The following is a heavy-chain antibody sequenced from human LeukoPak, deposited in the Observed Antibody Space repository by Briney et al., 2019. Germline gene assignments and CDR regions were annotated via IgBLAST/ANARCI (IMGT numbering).Heavy chain of an antibody. J-gene: IGHJ4*02. Sequence: SETLSLSCTVSGGSIGNYYWSWIRQPPGKGLEWIGYIHHSGSTNSNPSLKSRVTISVDTSKNQFSLRLSSVTAADTAVYYCARDTYYESSGYYEDYFDSWGQGTLVTVS. CDR3: ARDTYYESSGYYEDYFDS. CDR2: IHHSGST. CDR1: GGSIGNYY. D-gene: IGHD3-22*01. V-gene: IGHV4-59*01.